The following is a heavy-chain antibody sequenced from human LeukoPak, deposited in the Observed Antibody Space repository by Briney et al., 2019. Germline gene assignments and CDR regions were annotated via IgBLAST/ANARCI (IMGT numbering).Heavy chain of an antibody. J-gene: IGHJ5*02. CDR2: ISAYNGNT. CDR3: ARAPLLWLKRNWLDP. CDR1: GCTFTSYA. D-gene: IGHD3-10*01. Sequence: ASVKVSCKASGCTFTSYAISWVRQAPGQGLEWMGWISAYNGNTNYAQKLQGRVTMTTDTSTSTAYMELRSLRSDDTAVYYCARAPLLWLKRNWLDPWGQGTLVTVSS. V-gene: IGHV1-18*01.